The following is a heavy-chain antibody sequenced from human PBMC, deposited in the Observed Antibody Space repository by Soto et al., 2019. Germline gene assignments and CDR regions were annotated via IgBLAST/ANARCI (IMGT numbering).Heavy chain of an antibody. CDR2: IDPSDSYT. D-gene: IGHD5-12*01. Sequence: PGESLKISCKGSGYSFTSYWISWVRQMPGKGLEWMGRIDPSDSYTNYSPSFQGHVTISADKSISTAYLQWSSLKASDTAMYYCARRRSSGYDYYYYGMDVWGQGTTVTVSS. CDR1: GYSFTSYW. CDR3: ARRRSSGYDYYYYGMDV. V-gene: IGHV5-10-1*01. J-gene: IGHJ6*02.